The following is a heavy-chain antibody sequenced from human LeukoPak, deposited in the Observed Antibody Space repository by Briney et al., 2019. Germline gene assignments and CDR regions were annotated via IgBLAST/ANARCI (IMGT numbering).Heavy chain of an antibody. CDR2: IYYSGTT. V-gene: IGHV4-39*01. J-gene: IGHJ3*02. CDR3: ARHTYSGGLGAFDI. Sequence: SETLSLTCTVSGGSISSSGYFWGWIRQPPGKGLEWIGNIYYSGTTYYNPSLKSRVTISVDTSRNQFSLKLSSVTAADTAVYFCARHTYSGGLGAFDIWGQGTMVTVSS. D-gene: IGHD6-19*01. CDR1: GGSISSSGYF.